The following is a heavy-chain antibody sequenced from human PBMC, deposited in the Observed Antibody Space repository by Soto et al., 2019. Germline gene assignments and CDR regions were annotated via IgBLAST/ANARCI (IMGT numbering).Heavy chain of an antibody. CDR2: IYHSGFT. CDR3: ARDKYYDSTGNFDY. J-gene: IGHJ4*02. CDR1: GGSITSYY. Sequence: PSETLSLTCTVSGGSITSYYWSWIRQPPGKGLEWIGYIYHSGFTNYNPFLKSRVTISVDTSKNQFSLKLSSVTAADTAVYYCARDKYYDSTGNFDYWGQGTLVTVS. V-gene: IGHV4-59*01. D-gene: IGHD3-22*01.